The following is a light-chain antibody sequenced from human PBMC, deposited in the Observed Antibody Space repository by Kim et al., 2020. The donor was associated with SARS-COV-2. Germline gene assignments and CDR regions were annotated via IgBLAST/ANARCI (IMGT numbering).Light chain of an antibody. CDR2: GKN. J-gene: IGLJ2*01. V-gene: IGLV3-19*01. CDR1: SLRRYY. Sequence: LETTVRITCQGDSLRRYYASWYQQKPGQAPLLVIYGKNNRPSGIPDRFSGSSSGNTASLTITGAQAEDEADYYCNSRDSSGNHLVVFGGGTKLTVL. CDR3: NSRDSSGNHLVV.